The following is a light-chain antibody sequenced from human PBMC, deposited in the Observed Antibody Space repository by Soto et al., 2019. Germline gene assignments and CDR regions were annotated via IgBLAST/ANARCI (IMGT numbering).Light chain of an antibody. CDR1: QSVSSN. J-gene: IGKJ1*01. CDR2: GAS. CDR3: QQYNQWPLT. V-gene: IGKV3-15*01. Sequence: ETVMTQSPVTLSVFSGQRVTLSRGASQSVSSNLAWYQQKPGQAPRLLIYGASTRATGIPDRFSGSGSGTEFTLTISRLQSEDLAVYHCQQYNQWPLTFGQGTKVDIK.